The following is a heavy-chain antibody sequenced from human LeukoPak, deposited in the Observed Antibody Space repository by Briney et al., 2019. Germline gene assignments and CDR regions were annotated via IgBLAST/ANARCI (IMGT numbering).Heavy chain of an antibody. V-gene: IGHV1-2*02. CDR2: INPNSGGT. Sequence: ASVRVSCKASGYTFNGYFMHWVRQAPGQGLEWMGWINPNSGGTNYAQKFQGRVTMTRDTSIRTIYMELSSLRSDDTAVYYCVRTLSAMIPYDYWGNGTLIIVSS. CDR3: VRTLSAMIPYDY. CDR1: GYTFNGYF. D-gene: IGHD3-16*01. J-gene: IGHJ4*01.